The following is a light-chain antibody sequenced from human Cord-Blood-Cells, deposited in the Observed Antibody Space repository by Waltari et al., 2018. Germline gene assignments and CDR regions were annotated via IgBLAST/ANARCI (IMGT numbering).Light chain of an antibody. Sequence: QSALTQPASVSGSPGQSFTISCTGTSSDVGGYNYAAWYQQHPGKPPKLMIYDVSKRPSGVSNRFSGSKSGNTASLTISGLQAEDEADYYCSSYTSSSTLVFGTGTKVTVL. CDR1: SSDVGGYNY. J-gene: IGLJ1*01. V-gene: IGLV2-14*01. CDR3: SSYTSSSTLV. CDR2: DVS.